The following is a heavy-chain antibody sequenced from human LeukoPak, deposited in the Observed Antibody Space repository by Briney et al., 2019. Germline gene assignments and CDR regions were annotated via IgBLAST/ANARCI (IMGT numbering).Heavy chain of an antibody. CDR2: IRYEGNNK. D-gene: IGHD3-10*01. J-gene: IGHJ5*02. Sequence: PGGSLRLSCAASGFTFSDYGMHWVRQAPGKGLEWVAFIRYEGNNKFYADSVKGRFTISRDNYKNTLYLEMNSLRVEDTAVYYCAKDLMRDRWFGESWGQGTLVIVSS. CDR3: AKDLMRDRWFGES. V-gene: IGHV3-30*02. CDR1: GFTFSDYG.